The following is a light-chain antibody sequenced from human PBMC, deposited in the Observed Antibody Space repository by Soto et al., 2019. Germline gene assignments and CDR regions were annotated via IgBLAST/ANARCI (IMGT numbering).Light chain of an antibody. CDR3: QQSYDTPLYT. CDR2: AAS. V-gene: IGKV1-39*01. CDR1: QSIAIY. J-gene: IGKJ2*01. Sequence: DIQMTQSPSSLSASVGDRVTITCRASQSIAIYLNWYQQKPGKAPKLLIYAASSLHSGVPSRFSGSGSGTDFTLTISSLQPEDFATYYCQQSYDTPLYTFGQGTKLEIK.